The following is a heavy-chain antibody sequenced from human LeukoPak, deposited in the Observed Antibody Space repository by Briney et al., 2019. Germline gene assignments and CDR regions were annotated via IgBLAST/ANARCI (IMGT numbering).Heavy chain of an antibody. Sequence: ASVKVSCKASGYTFTGYYMHWVRQAPGQGLEWMGWMNPNSGNTGYAQKFQGRVTMTRNTSISTAYMELSSLRSEDTAVYYCARGNFDYWGQGTLVTVSS. J-gene: IGHJ4*02. V-gene: IGHV1-8*02. CDR3: ARGNFDY. CDR2: MNPNSGNT. CDR1: GYTFTGYY.